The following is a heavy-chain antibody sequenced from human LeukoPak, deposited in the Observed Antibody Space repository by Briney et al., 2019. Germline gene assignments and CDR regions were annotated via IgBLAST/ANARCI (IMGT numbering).Heavy chain of an antibody. D-gene: IGHD4-17*01. CDR3: ARDADGDFDY. CDR2: IYTSENT. Sequence: SETLSLTCSVSGGSMGGYYWSWIRQPAGKGLEWIGRIYTSENTNYSPSLKSRVTVSLDASKNQFSLKLSSVTAADTAVYYCARDADGDFDYWGQGTLVTVSS. CDR1: GGSMGGYY. J-gene: IGHJ4*02. V-gene: IGHV4-4*07.